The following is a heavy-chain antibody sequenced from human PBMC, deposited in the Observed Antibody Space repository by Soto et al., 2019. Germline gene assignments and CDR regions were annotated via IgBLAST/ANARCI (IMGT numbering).Heavy chain of an antibody. CDR3: ASQGYDVVLRSYYGMDV. Sequence: LSLTCTVSGGSISSSSYYWGWIRQPPGKGLEWIGSIYYSGSTYYNPSLKSRVTISVDTSKNQFSLKLSSVTAADTAVYYCASQGYDVVLRSYYGMDVWGQGTTVTVSS. CDR2: IYYSGST. V-gene: IGHV4-39*01. CDR1: GGSISSSSYY. J-gene: IGHJ6*02. D-gene: IGHD3-3*01.